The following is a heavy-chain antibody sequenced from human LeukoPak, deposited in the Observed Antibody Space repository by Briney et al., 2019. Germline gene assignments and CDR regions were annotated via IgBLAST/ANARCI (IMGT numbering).Heavy chain of an antibody. CDR2: IRYDGSNK. CDR1: GFTFSSYD. V-gene: IGHV3-30*02. J-gene: IGHJ4*02. D-gene: IGHD4-17*01. CDR3: ARTYGDYVYTFGY. Sequence: GGSLRLSCAASGFTFSSYDMHWVRQAPGKGLEWVAFIRYDGSNKYYADSVKGRFTISRDNSKNTLYLQMNSLRAEDTAVYYCARTYGDYVYTFGYWGQGTLVTVSS.